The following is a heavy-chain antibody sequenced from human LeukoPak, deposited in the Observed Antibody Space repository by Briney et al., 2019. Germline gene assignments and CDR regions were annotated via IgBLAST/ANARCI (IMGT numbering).Heavy chain of an antibody. CDR2: IIPMSETP. Sequence: SVKVSCKASGGTFIINAITWVRQAPGQGLEWMGGIIPMSETPKYTQKFQGRVTIATDESTNTAYMELSSLRSEDTAVYYCARDKNSGECVSNSCYGVWPLDIWGQGTIVTVSS. J-gene: IGHJ3*02. D-gene: IGHD2-2*01. CDR3: ARDKNSGECVSNSCYGVWPLDI. V-gene: IGHV1-69*05. CDR1: GGTFIINA.